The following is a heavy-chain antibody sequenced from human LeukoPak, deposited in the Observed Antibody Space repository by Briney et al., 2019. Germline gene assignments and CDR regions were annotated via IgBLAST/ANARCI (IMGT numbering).Heavy chain of an antibody. CDR2: IRYDGSNK. V-gene: IGHV3-30*02. CDR1: GFTFSSYG. D-gene: IGHD6-13*01. Sequence: GGSLRLSCAASGFTFSSYGMHWVRQAPGKGLEGVAFIRYDGSNKYYADSVKGRFTNSRDNSKNTLYLQMNSLRAEDTAVYYCAKVATLSFSSSWYDYWGQGTLVTVSS. CDR3: AKVATLSFSSSWYDY. J-gene: IGHJ4*02.